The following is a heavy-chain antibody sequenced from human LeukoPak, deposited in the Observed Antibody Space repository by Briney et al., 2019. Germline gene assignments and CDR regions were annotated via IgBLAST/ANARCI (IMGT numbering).Heavy chain of an antibody. V-gene: IGHV1-2*04. D-gene: IGHD1-26*01. Sequence: ASVKVSCKASGYTFTSYGISWVRQAPGQGLEWMGWINPNSGGTNYAQKFQGWVTMTRDTSISTAYMELSRLRSDDTAVYYCARDPIKYSGSFLDYWGQGTLVTVSS. CDR3: ARDPIKYSGSFLDY. J-gene: IGHJ4*02. CDR1: GYTFTSYG. CDR2: INPNSGGT.